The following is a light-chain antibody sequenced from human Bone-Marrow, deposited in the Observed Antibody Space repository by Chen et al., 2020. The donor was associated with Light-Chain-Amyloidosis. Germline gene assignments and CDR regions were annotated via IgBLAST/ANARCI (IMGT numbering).Light chain of an antibody. CDR3: QSADSSGTYEVI. V-gene: IGLV3-25*03. Sequence: SYELTQPPSVSVSPGQTARITCSGDDLPTKYAYWYQQKPGQAPVLVIHRDTERPSGVSARCSGSSSGTTGTLTISGVQAEDEADYHSQSADSSGTYEVIFGGGTKLTVL. CDR1: DLPTKY. J-gene: IGLJ2*01. CDR2: RDT.